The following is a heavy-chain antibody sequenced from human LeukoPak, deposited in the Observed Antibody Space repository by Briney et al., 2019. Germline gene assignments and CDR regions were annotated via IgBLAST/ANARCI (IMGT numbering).Heavy chain of an antibody. CDR2: ISSSGSTI. Sequence: PGGSLRLSCAASGFTFSSYGMHWVRQAPGKGLEWVSYISSSGSTIYYADSVKGRFTIFRDNAKNSLYLQMNSLRAEDTAVYYCAREYYYDSSGYWSGHFDYWGQGTLVTVSS. CDR3: AREYYYDSSGYWSGHFDY. D-gene: IGHD3-22*01. V-gene: IGHV3-48*04. J-gene: IGHJ4*02. CDR1: GFTFSSYG.